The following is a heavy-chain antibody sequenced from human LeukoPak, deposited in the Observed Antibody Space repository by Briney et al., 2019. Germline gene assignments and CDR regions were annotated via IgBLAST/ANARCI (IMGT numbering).Heavy chain of an antibody. CDR1: GFTFSSYS. CDR2: ISSSSSYI. Sequence: GGSLRLSCAASGFTFSSYSMNWVRQAPGKGLEWVSSISSSSSYIYYADSVKGRFTISRDNAKNSLYLQMNSLRAEDTAVYHCARDSAVRYFDWLSHFDYWGQGTLVTVSS. CDR3: ARDSAVRYFDWLSHFDY. D-gene: IGHD3-9*01. J-gene: IGHJ4*02. V-gene: IGHV3-21*01.